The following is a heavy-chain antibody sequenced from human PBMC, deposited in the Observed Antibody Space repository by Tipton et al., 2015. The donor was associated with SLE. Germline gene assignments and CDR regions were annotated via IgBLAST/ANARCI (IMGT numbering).Heavy chain of an antibody. V-gene: IGHV3-7*01. CDR2: IKEDGSEK. J-gene: IGHJ4*02. CDR3: ARGKYYFDY. CDR1: GFTFRSYG. Sequence: SLRLSCAASGFTFRSYGIHWVRQAPGKGLEWVANIKEDGSEKHYVDSVKDRLTISRDNAKNSLYLQMNSLRAEDTAVYYCARGKYYFDYWGQGALVTVSS.